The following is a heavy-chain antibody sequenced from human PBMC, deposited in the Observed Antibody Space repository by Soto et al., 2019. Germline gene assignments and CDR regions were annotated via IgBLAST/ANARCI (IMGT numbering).Heavy chain of an antibody. J-gene: IGHJ4*02. CDR1: GFTSSKDL. Sequence: GGSLRLSXAASGFTSSKDLISFVRQAPGPGLEWVGRIKSSGGGGSTDYAAPVKGRFTISRDDSKNTLYLQMNSLKTEDTAVHYCTLSAVGPTGALADYWGQGTLVTVS. D-gene: IGHD1-26*01. V-gene: IGHV3-15*01. CDR3: TLSAVGPTGALADY. CDR2: IKSSGGGGST.